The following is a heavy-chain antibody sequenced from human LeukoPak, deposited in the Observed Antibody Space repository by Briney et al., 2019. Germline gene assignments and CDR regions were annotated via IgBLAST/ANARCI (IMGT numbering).Heavy chain of an antibody. D-gene: IGHD3-9*01. V-gene: IGHV1-18*01. CDR3: ARDPLRYFDWLSQYGMDV. J-gene: IGHJ6*02. Sequence: ASVNVSLMASVYIFTSYGLSWVRPAAGQGLAWVGWINAYNGNTNYAQKLQGRVNMTADTSTSTAYMELRSLRSDDTAVYYCARDPLRYFDWLSQYGMDVWGQGTTVTVSS. CDR2: INAYNGNT. CDR1: VYIFTSYG.